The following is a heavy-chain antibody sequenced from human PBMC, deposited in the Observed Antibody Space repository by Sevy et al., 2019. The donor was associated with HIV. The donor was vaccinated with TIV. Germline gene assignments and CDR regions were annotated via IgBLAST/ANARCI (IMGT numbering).Heavy chain of an antibody. CDR2: FDPEDGET. V-gene: IGHV1-24*01. D-gene: IGHD3-3*01. CDR3: ATTRPYYDFWSGPSSSIDHYYGMDV. CDR1: GYTLTELS. Sequence: ASVKVSCKVSGYTLTELSMHWVRQAPGKGLEWMGGFDPEDGETIYAQKFQGRVTMTEDTSTDTAYMELSSLRSEDTAVYYCATTRPYYDFWSGPSSSIDHYYGMDVWGQGTTVTVSS. J-gene: IGHJ6*02.